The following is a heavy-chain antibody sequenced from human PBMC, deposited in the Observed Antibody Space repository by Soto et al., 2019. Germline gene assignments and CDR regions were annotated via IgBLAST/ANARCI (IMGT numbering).Heavy chain of an antibody. V-gene: IGHV4-59*08. J-gene: IGHJ4*02. CDR1: GGSISSYH. CDR3: ARQGGYCPNGVCSNDY. CDR2: IYYSGST. Sequence: SETLSLTCTVSGGSISSYHWSWIRQPPGKGLEWIGYIYYSGSTNYNPSLKSRVTISVDTSKNQFSLNLRSVTAADTAVYYCARQGGYCPNGVCSNDYWGQGTLVTVSS. D-gene: IGHD2-8*01.